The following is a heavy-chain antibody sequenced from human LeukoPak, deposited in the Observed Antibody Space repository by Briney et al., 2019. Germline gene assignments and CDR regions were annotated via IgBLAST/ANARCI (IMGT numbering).Heavy chain of an antibody. V-gene: IGHV3-23*01. CDR1: GFSFNSCA. D-gene: IGHD3-10*01. Sequence: GGSRRLSCAVSGFSFNSCAMSWVRQAPGKGLEWVSSISFSGGSTYYADSVRGRFTISRDNPKNTLYLQLNNLRAEDTAVYYCAGTTMVRGGYYYYGMDVWGQGTTVTVSS. CDR3: AGTTMVRGGYYYYGMDV. CDR2: ISFSGGST. J-gene: IGHJ6*02.